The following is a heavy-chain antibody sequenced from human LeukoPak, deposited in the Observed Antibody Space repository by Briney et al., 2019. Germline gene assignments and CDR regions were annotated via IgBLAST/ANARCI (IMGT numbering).Heavy chain of an antibody. D-gene: IGHD3-10*01. CDR2: ISAYNGNT. J-gene: IGHJ6*02. V-gene: IGHV1-18*01. Sequence: ASVKVSCKASGYTFTSYGISWVRQAPGQGLEWMGWISAYNGNTNYAQKLQGRVTMTTGTSTSTAYMELRSLRSDDTAVYYCARLPARYGSGSRYYYGMDVWGQGTTVTVSS. CDR3: ARLPARYGSGSRYYYGMDV. CDR1: GYTFTSYG.